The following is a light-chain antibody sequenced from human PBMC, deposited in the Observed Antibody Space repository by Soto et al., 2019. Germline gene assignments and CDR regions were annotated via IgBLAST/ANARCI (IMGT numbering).Light chain of an antibody. CDR1: SSDVGGYNY. CDR3: TSYTSSSTWV. CDR2: EVS. V-gene: IGLV2-14*01. J-gene: IGLJ3*02. Sequence: QSALTQPASVSGTPEQSITISCTGTSSDVGGYNYVSWYQQHPGKPSKLLIYEVSNRPSGVSNRFSGSKSGNTASLTISGLEAEDEADYYCTSYTSSSTWVFGGGTQLTVL.